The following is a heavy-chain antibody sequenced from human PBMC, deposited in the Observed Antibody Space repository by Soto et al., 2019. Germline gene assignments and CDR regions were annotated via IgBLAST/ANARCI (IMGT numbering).Heavy chain of an antibody. CDR1: GGSISSYY. Sequence: SSETLSLTCTVSGGSISSYYWSWIRQPPGKGLEWIGYIYYSGSTNYNPSLKSRVTISVDTSKNQFSLKLSSVTAADTAVYYCARLANSSSWYRPPYGMDVWGQGTTVTVSS. D-gene: IGHD6-13*01. V-gene: IGHV4-59*08. CDR3: ARLANSSSWYRPPYGMDV. J-gene: IGHJ6*02. CDR2: IYYSGST.